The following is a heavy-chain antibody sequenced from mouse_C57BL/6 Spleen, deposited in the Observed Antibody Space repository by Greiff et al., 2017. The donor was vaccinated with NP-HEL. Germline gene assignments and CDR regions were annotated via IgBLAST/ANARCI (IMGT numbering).Heavy chain of an antibody. V-gene: IGHV1-55*01. Sequence: QVQLQQPGAELVKPGASVKMSCKASGYTFTSYWITWVKQRPGQGLEWIGDIYPGSGSTNYNEKFKSKATLTVDTSSSTAYMQLSSLTSEDSAVYDCARRGTVVARDFDYWGQGTTLTVSS. CDR3: ARRGTVVARDFDY. D-gene: IGHD1-1*01. CDR2: IYPGSGST. J-gene: IGHJ2*01. CDR1: GYTFTSYW.